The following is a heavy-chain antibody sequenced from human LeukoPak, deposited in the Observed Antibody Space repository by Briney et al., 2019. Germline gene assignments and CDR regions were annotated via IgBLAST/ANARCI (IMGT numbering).Heavy chain of an antibody. D-gene: IGHD3-22*01. Sequence: HSRGSLRLSCAASGFTFSSYAMSWVRQAPGKGLEWVSAISGSGGSTYYADSVKGRFTISRDNSKNTLYLQMNSLRAEDTAVYYCAKAGGIVVVITLYYFDYWGQGTLVTVSS. CDR1: GFTFSSYA. CDR3: AKAGGIVVVITLYYFDY. V-gene: IGHV3-23*01. J-gene: IGHJ4*02. CDR2: ISGSGGST.